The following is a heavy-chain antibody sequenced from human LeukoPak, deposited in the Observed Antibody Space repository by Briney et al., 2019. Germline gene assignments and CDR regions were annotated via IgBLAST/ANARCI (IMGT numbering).Heavy chain of an antibody. V-gene: IGHV3-23*01. CDR3: ASGHYDFWSGYYPADY. Sequence: PEGSLRLSCAASGFTFSSYAMSWVRQAPGKGLEWVSAISGSGGSTYYADSVKGRFTISRDNSKNTLYLQMNSLRAEDTAVYYCASGHYDFWSGYYPADYWGQGTLVTVSS. D-gene: IGHD3-3*01. CDR1: GFTFSSYA. CDR2: ISGSGGST. J-gene: IGHJ4*02.